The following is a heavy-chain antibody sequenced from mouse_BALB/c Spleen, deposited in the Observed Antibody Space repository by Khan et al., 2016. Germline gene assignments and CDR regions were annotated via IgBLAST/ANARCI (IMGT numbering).Heavy chain of an antibody. V-gene: IGHV1-77*01. Sequence: QVQLQQSGTELPRPGASVKLSCKASGYTFTDYYLHWVKQRTGQGLEWIGEIFPGSGSTYYNEKFKGKASLTADTSSSTAYMQLSSLTSEDSAVYCCARSYYGYFAMDYWGHGASVTVSS. CDR3: ARSYYGYFAMDY. J-gene: IGHJ4*01. CDR1: GYTFTDYY. D-gene: IGHD1-2*01. CDR2: IFPGSGST.